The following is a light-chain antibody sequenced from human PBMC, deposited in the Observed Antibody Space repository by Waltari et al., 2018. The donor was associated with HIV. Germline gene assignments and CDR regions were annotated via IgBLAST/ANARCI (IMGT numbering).Light chain of an antibody. CDR2: DVR. CDR3: SSYTVTSTLSV. CDR1: RSDVGGYIY. Sequence: QSALTQPASLSGSPGQSSTISCTGTRSDVGGYIYVPCYQQNPDKTPTHIIYDVRNRPPSVTTRFSGSTSANNAALTTSGLQPEDEADYYCSSYTVTSTLSVFGTGTKVTVL. V-gene: IGLV2-14*03. J-gene: IGLJ1*01.